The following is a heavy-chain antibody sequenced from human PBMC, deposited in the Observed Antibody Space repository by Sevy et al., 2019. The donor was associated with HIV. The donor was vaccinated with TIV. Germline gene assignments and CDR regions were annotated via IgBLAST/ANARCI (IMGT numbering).Heavy chain of an antibody. CDR3: ARSDTAMGLFDY. Sequence: SDTLSLTCTVSGGSISSYYWSWIRQPPGKGLEWIGYIYYSGSTNYNPSLKSRVTISVDTSKNQFSLKLSSVTAADTAVYYCARSDTAMGLFDYWGQGTLVTVSS. CDR2: IYYSGST. J-gene: IGHJ4*02. CDR1: GGSISSYY. V-gene: IGHV4-59*01. D-gene: IGHD5-18*01.